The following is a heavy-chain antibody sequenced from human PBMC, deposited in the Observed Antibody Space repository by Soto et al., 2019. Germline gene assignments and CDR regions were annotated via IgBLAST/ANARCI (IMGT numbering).Heavy chain of an antibody. Sequence: PGVSLRLSCAASGFTFSSYAMNWVRQAPGKGLEWVSAISGSGGSTYYADSVKGRFTISRDTSKNTLYLQMNSLRAEDTAVYYCAKTTTATAIPNYFDYWGQGTLVTVSS. CDR1: GFTFSSYA. J-gene: IGHJ4*02. CDR3: AKTTTATAIPNYFDY. CDR2: ISGSGGST. V-gene: IGHV3-23*01. D-gene: IGHD2-21*02.